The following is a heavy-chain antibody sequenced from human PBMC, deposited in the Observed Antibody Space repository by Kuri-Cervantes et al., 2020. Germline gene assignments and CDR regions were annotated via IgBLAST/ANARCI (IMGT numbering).Heavy chain of an antibody. Sequence: GGSLRLSCQGSGYSFSDYWIGWVRQMPGKGLEWMGIIYPGDSDTRYSPSFQGQVTISADKFISTAYLQWSSLKASDTAMYCCARRRGYCSGGSCYPDAFDIWGQGTMVTVSS. D-gene: IGHD2-15*01. CDR3: ARRRGYCSGGSCYPDAFDI. J-gene: IGHJ3*02. V-gene: IGHV5-51*01. CDR1: GYSFSDYW. CDR2: IYPGDSDT.